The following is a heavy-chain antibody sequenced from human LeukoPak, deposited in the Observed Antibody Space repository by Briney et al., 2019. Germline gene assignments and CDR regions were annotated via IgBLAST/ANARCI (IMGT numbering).Heavy chain of an antibody. J-gene: IGHJ4*02. Sequence: LSCAASGFTFSTYGMHWVRQAPGKGVEWVAFIRYDGNNKYYGDSVKGGFTISRDNYKNPLYLQINSLRADDTAVYYCAKTPSIAAAGNGSEYWGQGTLDTVSS. CDR3: AKTPSIAAAGNGSEY. CDR1: GFTFSTYG. D-gene: IGHD6-13*01. CDR2: IRYDGNNK. V-gene: IGHV3-30*02.